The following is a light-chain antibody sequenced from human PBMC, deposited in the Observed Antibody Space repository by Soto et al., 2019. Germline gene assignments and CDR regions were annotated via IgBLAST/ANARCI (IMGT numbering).Light chain of an antibody. CDR2: DVS. Sequence: QSALTQPASVSGSPGQSITISCTGTSSDVGGYNYVSWYQQHPGKAPKLMIYDVSNRPSGVSNSFSGSKSCNTASLTISGLQAEDEADYYCSSYTSSSTLVFGGGTKVTVL. V-gene: IGLV2-14*01. CDR1: SSDVGGYNY. CDR3: SSYTSSSTLV. J-gene: IGLJ2*01.